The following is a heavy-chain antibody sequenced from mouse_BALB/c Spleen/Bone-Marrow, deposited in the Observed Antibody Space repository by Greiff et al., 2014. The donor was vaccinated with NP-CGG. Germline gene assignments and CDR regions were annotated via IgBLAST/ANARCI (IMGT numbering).Heavy chain of an antibody. CDR1: GFSLTSYG. CDR3: ARDGLYGNYAMDY. J-gene: IGHJ4*01. V-gene: IGHV2-9*02. Sequence: VQRVESGPGLVAPSQSLSITCTVSGFSLTSYGVHWVRQPPGKGLEWLGVIWAGGSTNYNSALMSRLSISKDNSKSQVFLKMNSLQTDDTAMYYCARDGLYGNYAMDYWGQGTSVTVSS. D-gene: IGHD2-1*01. CDR2: IWAGGST.